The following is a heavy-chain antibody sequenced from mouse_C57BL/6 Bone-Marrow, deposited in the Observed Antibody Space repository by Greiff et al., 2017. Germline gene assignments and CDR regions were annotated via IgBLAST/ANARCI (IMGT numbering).Heavy chain of an antibody. CDR3: ARTGSSFRWYFDV. Sequence: EVQLQQSGPELVKPGASVKISCKASGYSFTDYNMNWVKQSHGKSLEWIGVINPNYGTTSSNQTFKGKATLTVDQSSSTAYMQLNRLTSEDSAVYYCARTGSSFRWYFDVWGTGTTVTVSS. D-gene: IGHD1-1*01. CDR1: GYSFTDYN. V-gene: IGHV1-39*01. CDR2: INPNYGTT. J-gene: IGHJ1*03.